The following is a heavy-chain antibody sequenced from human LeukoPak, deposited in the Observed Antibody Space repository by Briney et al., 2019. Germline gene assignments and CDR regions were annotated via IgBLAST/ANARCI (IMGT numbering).Heavy chain of an antibody. D-gene: IGHD3-16*01. V-gene: IGHV3-74*01. CDR3: ASLGAPYDNNEYR. CDR1: GTTLRNYW. CDR2: IKTDGTYT. Sequence: GGSLRLSCTASGTTLRNYWIHWVRQLPGKEPVWVSGIKTDGTYTVYADSVRGRFTISRDNAKNTVSLQMNKLTVEYTAMCYCASLGAPYDNNEYRWGEGALVTVSS. J-gene: IGHJ1*01.